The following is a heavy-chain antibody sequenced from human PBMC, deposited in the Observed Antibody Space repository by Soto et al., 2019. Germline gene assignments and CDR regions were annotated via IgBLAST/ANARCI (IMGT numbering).Heavy chain of an antibody. Sequence: ASVKVSCKASGYTFTAYYMHWVRQAPGQGLEWMGWINPISGGTNYAQKFQGWVTMTRDTSISTAYMELSRLRLDDTAVYYCEAEMTFGKLSVVWGQGTTVTVSS. J-gene: IGHJ6*02. CDR1: GYTFTAYY. D-gene: IGHD3-16*02. CDR3: EAEMTFGKLSVV. CDR2: INPISGGT. V-gene: IGHV1-2*04.